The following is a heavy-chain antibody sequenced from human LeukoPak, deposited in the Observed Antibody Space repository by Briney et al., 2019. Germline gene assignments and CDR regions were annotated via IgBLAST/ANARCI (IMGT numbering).Heavy chain of an antibody. CDR3: ARDRPTIYSGSYLPSAFDI. CDR2: IYYSGST. CDR1: GGSISSYY. V-gene: IGHV4-59*01. J-gene: IGHJ3*02. D-gene: IGHD1-26*01. Sequence: SETLSLTCTVSGGSISSYYWSWIRQPPGKGLEWIGYIYYSGSTNYNPSLKSRVTISVDTCKNQFSLKLSSVTAADTAVYYCARDRPTIYSGSYLPSAFDIWGQGTMVTVSS.